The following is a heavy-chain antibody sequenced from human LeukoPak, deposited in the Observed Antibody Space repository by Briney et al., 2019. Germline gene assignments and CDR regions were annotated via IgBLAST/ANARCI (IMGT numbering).Heavy chain of an antibody. CDR2: IWYDASNK. CDR1: GFTFSSFG. Sequence: GGSLTLSCAASGFTFSSFGMHWVRQAPGKGLEWVAVIWYDASNKYYADSVKGRFTISRDNSKNTLYLQMNSLRDDDTAVYYCVRGVGVSRFNYLDPWGQGTLVIVSS. D-gene: IGHD1-7*01. V-gene: IGHV3-33*01. J-gene: IGHJ5*02. CDR3: VRGVGVSRFNYLDP.